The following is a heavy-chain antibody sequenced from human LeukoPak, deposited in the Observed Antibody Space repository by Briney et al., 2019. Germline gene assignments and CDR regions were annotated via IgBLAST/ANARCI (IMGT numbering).Heavy chain of an antibody. CDR1: GYTFTGYY. CDR3: ASGSSYDSSGRGFDY. CDR2: INPNSGGT. J-gene: IGHJ4*02. Sequence: ASVKVSCKASGYTFTGYYMHWVRQAPGQGLEWMVWINPNSGGTNYAQKFQGRVTMTRDTSISTAYMELSRLRFDDTAVYYCASGSSYDSSGRGFDYWGQGTLVTVSS. V-gene: IGHV1-2*02. D-gene: IGHD3-22*01.